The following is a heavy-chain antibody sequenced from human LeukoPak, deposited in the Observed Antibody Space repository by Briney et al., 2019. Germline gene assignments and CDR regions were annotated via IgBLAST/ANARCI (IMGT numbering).Heavy chain of an antibody. CDR1: GGSISNSDY. Sequence: SETLSLTCTVSGGSISNSDYWGWIRQPPGKGLEWIGSMYYSGTTYYKPSLKRRVTISVDRSKNQLSLNLRSVTAADTAVYYCVRHGHSGYDLNYWGQGILVTVSS. D-gene: IGHD5-12*01. CDR2: MYYSGTT. J-gene: IGHJ4*02. V-gene: IGHV4-39*01. CDR3: VRHGHSGYDLNY.